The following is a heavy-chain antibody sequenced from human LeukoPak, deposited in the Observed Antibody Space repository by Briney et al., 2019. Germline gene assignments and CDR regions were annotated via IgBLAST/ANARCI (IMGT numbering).Heavy chain of an antibody. V-gene: IGHV4-39*07. D-gene: IGHD6-13*01. CDR2: IYYSGST. CDR1: GGSISSSSYY. Sequence: SETLSLTCTVSGGSISSSSYYWGWIRQPPGKGLEWIGSIYYSGSTYYNPSLKSRVTISVDTSKNQFSLKLSSVTAADTAVYYCARRGSPNGSSWYMGMYYLDYWGQGTLVTVSS. J-gene: IGHJ4*02. CDR3: ARRGSPNGSSWYMGMYYLDY.